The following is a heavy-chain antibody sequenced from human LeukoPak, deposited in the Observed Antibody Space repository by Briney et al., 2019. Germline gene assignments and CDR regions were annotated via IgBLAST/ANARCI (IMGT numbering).Heavy chain of an antibody. CDR1: GGSISSSNW. J-gene: IGHJ3*02. CDR3: ARGLVGLTPHAGVFEI. D-gene: IGHD1-26*01. CDR2: IYHSGST. Sequence: PSETLSLTCAVSGGSISSSNWWSWVRQPPGKGLEWIGEIYHSGSTNYNPPLKSRVTISVDTSKNQFSLKLSSVTAADTAVYYCARGLVGLTPHAGVFEIWGQGTKVTVSS. V-gene: IGHV4-4*02.